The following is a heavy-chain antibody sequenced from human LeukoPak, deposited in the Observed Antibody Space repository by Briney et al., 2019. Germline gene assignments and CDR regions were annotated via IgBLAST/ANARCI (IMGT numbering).Heavy chain of an antibody. Sequence: PSETLSLTCTVSGVSISIYCWSWIRQPPGKGLEWIGYIYYTGSTNYNPSLKSRVTILVDTSKNQFSLKLSSVTAADTAVYYCANSGIYDSSGYYLNWGQGTLVTVSS. V-gene: IGHV4-59*01. CDR3: ANSGIYDSSGYYLN. J-gene: IGHJ4*02. CDR1: GVSISIYC. CDR2: IYYTGST. D-gene: IGHD3-22*01.